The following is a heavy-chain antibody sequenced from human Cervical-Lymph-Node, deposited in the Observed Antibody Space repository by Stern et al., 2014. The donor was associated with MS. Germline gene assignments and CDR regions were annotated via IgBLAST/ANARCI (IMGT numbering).Heavy chain of an antibody. CDR3: AREDELGGTA. D-gene: IGHD1-14*01. CDR1: GFTFSSYS. CDR2: INSSSSTI. V-gene: IGHV3-48*02. Sequence: EVQLVESGGGLVQPGGSLRLSCAASGFTFSSYSMNWVRQAPGKGLEWVSYINSSSSTIYYADSVKGRFTISRDNAKTSLYLQMNSLRDEDTAVYYCAREDELGGTAWGQGTLVTVSS. J-gene: IGHJ5*02.